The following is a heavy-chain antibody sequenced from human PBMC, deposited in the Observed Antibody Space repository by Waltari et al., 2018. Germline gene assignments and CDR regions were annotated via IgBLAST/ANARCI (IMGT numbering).Heavy chain of an antibody. CDR3: ARLKGWGDCPDY. J-gene: IGHJ4*02. CDR2: VYHSGST. D-gene: IGHD2-21*01. CDR1: GYSISSGYY. V-gene: IGHV4-38-2*01. Sequence: QVQRQESGPGLVTPSETLSLTCAVSGYSISSGYYWGWIRQPPGHELEWIRIVYHSGSTSYNPSLKSRVTISVDTSKNQFSLKLSSVTAADTAVYYCARLKGWGDCPDYWGQGTLVTVSS.